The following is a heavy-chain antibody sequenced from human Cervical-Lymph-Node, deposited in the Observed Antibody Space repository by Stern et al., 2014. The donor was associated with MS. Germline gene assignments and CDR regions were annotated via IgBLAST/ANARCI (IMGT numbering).Heavy chain of an antibody. CDR3: ARDYGDYAFDY. CDR1: GYSFTANW. V-gene: IGHV5-51*01. D-gene: IGHD4-17*01. CDR2: IYPGDSDT. J-gene: IGHJ4*02. Sequence: EVQLVASGAEVKQPGESLKISCKGSGYSFTANWIAWVRQMPGKGLEWLGIIYPGDSDTRYSPSFQGQVTISADKSISTAYLQWSSLKASDTAMYYCARDYGDYAFDYWGQGTLVTVSS.